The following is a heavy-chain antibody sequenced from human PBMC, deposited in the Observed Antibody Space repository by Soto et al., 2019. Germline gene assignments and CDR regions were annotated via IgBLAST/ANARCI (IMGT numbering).Heavy chain of an antibody. CDR1: GDSIRNRNYY. D-gene: IGHD3-22*01. CDR3: ARGIYEGRSGYDLDV. CDR2: RYDDGST. V-gene: IGHV4-39*01. Sequence: LQLQESGPGLVKPSETLSLTCTVFGDSIRNRNYYWGWIRQPPGKGLEWIVSRYDDGSTFYNPSLKGRISVFIHTSKIQFSLVMTSVSAADKAVYYCARGIYEGRSGYDLDVWGQGNRVTVSS. J-gene: IGHJ4*02.